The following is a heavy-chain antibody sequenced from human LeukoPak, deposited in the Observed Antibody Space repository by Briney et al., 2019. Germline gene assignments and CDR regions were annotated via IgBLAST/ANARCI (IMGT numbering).Heavy chain of an antibody. CDR2: INHSGST. CDR3: AGDLATYCRSSNCFGSLGMDV. V-gene: IGHV4-34*01. Sequence: PSETLSLTCAVSGGSFSGYYWSWICQPPGKGLEWIGEINHSGSTNYNPSLTSRVTISVDTSKNQFSLKLTSVTAADTATYYCAGDLATYCRSSNCFGSLGMDVWGQGTTV. D-gene: IGHD2-2*01. CDR1: GGSFSGYY. J-gene: IGHJ6*02.